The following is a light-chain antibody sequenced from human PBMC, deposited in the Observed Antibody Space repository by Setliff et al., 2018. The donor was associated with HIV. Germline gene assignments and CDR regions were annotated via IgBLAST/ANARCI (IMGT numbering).Light chain of an antibody. CDR3: CSYAGTYSYI. CDR2: GVT. V-gene: IGLV2-14*03. CDR1: SNDVGGHNY. J-gene: IGLJ1*01. Sequence: QSVLTQPTSVSGSPGQSVTISCTGTSNDVGGHNYVPWYQQYPGKAPTLLIFGVTNRPAGVSFRFGGSKSGDTASLTISGLRSEDEAYYYCCSYAGTYSYIFGTGTKVTVL.